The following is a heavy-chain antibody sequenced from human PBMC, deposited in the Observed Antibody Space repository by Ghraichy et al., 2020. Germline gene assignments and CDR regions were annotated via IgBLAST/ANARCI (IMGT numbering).Heavy chain of an antibody. D-gene: IGHD3-16*02. CDR1: GFTFSSYA. V-gene: IGHV3-23*01. J-gene: IGHJ4*02. CDR2: ISGSGGST. CDR3: AKDWGVRNDYDYVWGSYRSYYFDY. Sequence: GGSLRLSCAASGFTFSSYAMSWVRQAPGKGLEWVSAISGSGGSTYYADSVKGRFTISRDNSKNTLYLQMNSLRAEDTAVYYCAKDWGVRNDYDYVWGSYRSYYFDYWGQGTLVTVSS.